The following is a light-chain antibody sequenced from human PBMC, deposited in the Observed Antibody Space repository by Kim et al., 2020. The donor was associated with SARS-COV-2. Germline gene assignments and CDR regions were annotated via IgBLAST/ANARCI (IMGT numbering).Light chain of an antibody. V-gene: IGKV3-20*01. CDR2: GEA. CDR1: QSVSSSC. Sequence: AGAGATAACRARQSVSSSCLAWCQQKPGQAPRMLINGEASRATGVPDRLSGSGCGTDFTPTISRLEPEDFAVDYCQQYGSARLITFGEGTRAEIK. J-gene: IGKJ5*01. CDR3: QQYGSARLIT.